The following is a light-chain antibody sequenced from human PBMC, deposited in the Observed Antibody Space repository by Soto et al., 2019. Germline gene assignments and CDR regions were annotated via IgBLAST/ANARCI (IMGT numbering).Light chain of an antibody. CDR3: QQYGSSQFT. CDR2: DTS. J-gene: IGKJ3*01. Sequence: EIVLMQSPGTLSLSPGEGATLSCRASQSVNSNYLAWHQQKPGQAPTFLIFDTSRRATGVPDRFSGSGSGTDFTLTISRLEPDDFAVYYCQQYGSSQFTFGPGTKVNIK. V-gene: IGKV3-20*01. CDR1: QSVNSNY.